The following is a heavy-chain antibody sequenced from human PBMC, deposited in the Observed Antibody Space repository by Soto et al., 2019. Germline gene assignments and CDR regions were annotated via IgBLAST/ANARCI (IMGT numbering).Heavy chain of an antibody. Sequence: SETLSLTCTVSGGSISSGDYYWSWIRQPPGKGLEWIGYIYYSGSTYYNPSLKSRVTISVDTSKNQFSPKLSSVTAADTAVYYCARGYLSLGTTGRRGYFDYWGQGTLVTVSS. D-gene: IGHD4-4*01. V-gene: IGHV4-30-4*01. CDR3: ARGYLSLGTTGRRGYFDY. J-gene: IGHJ4*02. CDR2: IYYSGST. CDR1: GGSISSGDYY.